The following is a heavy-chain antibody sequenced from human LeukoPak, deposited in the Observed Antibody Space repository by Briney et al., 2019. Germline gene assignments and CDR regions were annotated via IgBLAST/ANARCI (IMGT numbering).Heavy chain of an antibody. CDR1: GYTFTSYG. J-gene: IGHJ4*02. CDR2: INPNSGGT. CDR3: ARPNSGSYDYFDY. D-gene: IGHD1-26*01. Sequence: ASVKVSCKASGYTFTSYGISWVRQAPGQGLEWMGWINPNSGGTNYAQKFQGRVTMTRDTSISTAYMELSRLRSDDTAVYYCARPNSGSYDYFDYWGQGTLVTVSS. V-gene: IGHV1-2*02.